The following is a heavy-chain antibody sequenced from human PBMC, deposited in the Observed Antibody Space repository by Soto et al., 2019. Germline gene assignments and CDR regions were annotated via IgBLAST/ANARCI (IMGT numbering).Heavy chain of an antibody. Sequence: QVQLVQSGAEVKKPGSSVKVSCKASGGTFSSYAISWVRQAPGQGLEWMGGIIPIFGTANYAQKFQGRVTITADEFTSTAYMELSSLRSDDTAVYYCARDRYCSGGSCYSFDYWGQGTLVTVSS. V-gene: IGHV1-69*01. D-gene: IGHD2-15*01. CDR3: ARDRYCSGGSCYSFDY. CDR1: GGTFSSYA. CDR2: IIPIFGTA. J-gene: IGHJ4*02.